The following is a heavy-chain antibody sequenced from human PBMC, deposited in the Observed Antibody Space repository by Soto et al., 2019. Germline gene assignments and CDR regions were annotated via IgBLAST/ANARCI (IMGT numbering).Heavy chain of an antibody. V-gene: IGHV4-59*01. CDR2: IYYSGST. D-gene: IGHD6-6*01. Sequence: LSLTCTVSGGSISSYYWSWIRQPPGKGLEWIGYIYYSGSTNYNPSLKSRVTISVDTSENQFSLKLSSVTAADTAVYYCARAYSSSRAAAFDIWGQGTMVTVS. J-gene: IGHJ3*02. CDR1: GGSISSYY. CDR3: ARAYSSSRAAAFDI.